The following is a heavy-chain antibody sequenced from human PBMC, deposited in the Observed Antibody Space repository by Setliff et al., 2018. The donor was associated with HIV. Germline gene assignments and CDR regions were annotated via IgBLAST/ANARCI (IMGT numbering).Heavy chain of an antibody. CDR1: GFTFSSYG. CDR2: IWYDGSNK. J-gene: IGHJ6*03. V-gene: IGHV3-33*01. Sequence: PGGSLRLSCAASGFTFSSYGMHWVRQAPGKGLEWVAVIWYDGSNKYYADSVKGRFTISRDNSKNTLYLQMNSLRAEDTAVYYCTRVPINSYYYMDVWGKGTTVTVSS. D-gene: IGHD2-21*01. CDR3: TRVPINSYYYMDV.